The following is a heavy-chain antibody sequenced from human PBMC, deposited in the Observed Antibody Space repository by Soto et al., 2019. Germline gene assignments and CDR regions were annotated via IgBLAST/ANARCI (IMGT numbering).Heavy chain of an antibody. J-gene: IGHJ3*02. Sequence: PSETLSLTCTVSGASISSNNWWTWVRQSPGKGLEWIGKISQSGRANYNPSLRGRGRMSIDKSKNLLSLKVNYVNAADTAVYYCARIQGGDAFDMWGQGTMVTVSS. V-gene: IGHV4-4*02. CDR1: GASISSNNW. CDR3: ARIQGGDAFDM. CDR2: ISQSGRA.